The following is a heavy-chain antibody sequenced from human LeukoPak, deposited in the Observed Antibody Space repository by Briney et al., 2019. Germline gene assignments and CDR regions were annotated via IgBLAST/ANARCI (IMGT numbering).Heavy chain of an antibody. J-gene: IGHJ4*02. CDR3: ARDVGRDTVTTEIEY. D-gene: IGHD4-11*01. Sequence: GGSLRLSCATSGFTFNRYSMQWVRQAPGKGLEWVAVISADGNEKNYADSVKGRFTISKDNSKSTLYLQMNSLRAEDTALYYCARDVGRDTVTTEIEYWGQGTLVTVSS. CDR1: GFTFNRYS. V-gene: IGHV3-30*04. CDR2: ISADGNEK.